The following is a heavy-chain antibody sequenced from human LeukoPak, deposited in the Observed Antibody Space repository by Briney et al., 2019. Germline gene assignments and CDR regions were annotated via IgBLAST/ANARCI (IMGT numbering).Heavy chain of an antibody. CDR2: INPDSGGT. CDR3: ATRYCSGGSCYLAY. V-gene: IGHV1-2*06. Sequence: ASVKVSCKASGYTFTGYYMHWVRQAPGQGLEWMGRINPDSGGTNYAQKFQDRVTMTRDTSISTAYMELSRLRSDDTAVYYCATRYCSGGSCYLAYWGQGTLVTVSS. D-gene: IGHD2-15*01. CDR1: GYTFTGYY. J-gene: IGHJ4*02.